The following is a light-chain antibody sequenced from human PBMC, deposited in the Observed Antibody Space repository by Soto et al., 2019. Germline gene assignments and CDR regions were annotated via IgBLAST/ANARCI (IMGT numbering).Light chain of an antibody. Sequence: QSVLTQPASVSGSPGQSITISCTGTSSDVGGYNYVSWYQQHPGKAPKLMIYDVSNRPSGVSSRFSGSKSGNTASLTISGLQAEDEADYYCSSYTRSSTLYVFGTGTKVSVL. CDR3: SSYTRSSTLYV. CDR2: DVS. V-gene: IGLV2-14*01. J-gene: IGLJ1*01. CDR1: SSDVGGYNY.